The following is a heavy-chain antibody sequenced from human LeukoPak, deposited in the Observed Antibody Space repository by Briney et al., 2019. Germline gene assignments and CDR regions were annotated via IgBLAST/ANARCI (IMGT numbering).Heavy chain of an antibody. V-gene: IGHV1-46*01. J-gene: IGHJ4*02. CDR1: GYTFTSYY. Sequence: ASVKVSCKASGYTFTSYYMHWVRQAPGQGLEWMGIINPSGGSTSYAQKFQGRVTMTRDMSTSTVYMELSSLRSEDTAVYYCARSYAVAATLDYWGQGTLVTVSS. CDR3: ARSYAVAATLDY. D-gene: IGHD2-15*01. CDR2: INPSGGST.